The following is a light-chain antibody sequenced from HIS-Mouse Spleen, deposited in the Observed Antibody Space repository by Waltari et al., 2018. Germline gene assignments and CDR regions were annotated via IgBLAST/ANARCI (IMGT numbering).Light chain of an antibody. V-gene: IGLV3-21*03. CDR2: DDS. CDR1: NMGSKS. J-gene: IGLJ2*01. Sequence: SYVLTQPPSVSVAPGKTARITCGGNNMGSKSQHWYQQKPSQAPVLVVYDDSDRPSGIPERFSGSNSGNTPTLTISRVEAGDEADYYCQVWDSSSDHVVFGGGTKLTVL. CDR3: QVWDSSSDHVV.